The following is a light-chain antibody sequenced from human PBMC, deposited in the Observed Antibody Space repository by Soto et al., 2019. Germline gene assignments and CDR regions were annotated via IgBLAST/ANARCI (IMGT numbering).Light chain of an antibody. CDR1: ESVTSSH. Sequence: EIVLTQSPDTLSLSPGERATLSCRASESVTSSHLAWYQQKRGQAPRLLIYGASSRATGIPDRFSGSGSGTDFTLTISRLEPEDYAVHYCQHYGSSSNTFGQGTRLEIK. CDR3: QHYGSSSNT. V-gene: IGKV3-20*01. CDR2: GAS. J-gene: IGKJ5*01.